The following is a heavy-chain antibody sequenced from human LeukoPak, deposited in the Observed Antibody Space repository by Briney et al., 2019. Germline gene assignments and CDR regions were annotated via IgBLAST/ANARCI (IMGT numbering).Heavy chain of an antibody. CDR3: AGSGGSYYGVYYYGMDV. CDR2: INPSGGST. J-gene: IGHJ6*02. Sequence: GASVKVSCKASGYTFTSYYMHWVRQAPGQGLEWMGIINPSGGSTSYAQKFQGRVTMTRDTSTSTVYMELSSLRSEDTAVYYRAGSGGSYYGVYYYGMDVWGQGTTVTVSS. D-gene: IGHD1-26*01. V-gene: IGHV1-46*01. CDR1: GYTFTSYY.